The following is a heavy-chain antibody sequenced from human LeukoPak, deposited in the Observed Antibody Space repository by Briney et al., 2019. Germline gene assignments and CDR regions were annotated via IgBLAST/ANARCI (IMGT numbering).Heavy chain of an antibody. CDR1: GFTFSSYW. CDR2: IASDGSST. CDR3: AKGITAESLFDY. J-gene: IGHJ4*02. V-gene: IGHV3-74*01. D-gene: IGHD6-13*01. Sequence: GGSLRLSCAASGFTFSSYWMNWVRQAPGKGLVWVSRIASDGSSTTYADSVKGRFSISRDNAKNTLYLQMNSLRAEDTAVYYCAKGITAESLFDYWGQGTLVTVSS.